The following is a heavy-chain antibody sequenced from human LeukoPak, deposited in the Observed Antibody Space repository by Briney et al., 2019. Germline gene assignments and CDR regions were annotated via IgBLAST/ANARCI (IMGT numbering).Heavy chain of an antibody. V-gene: IGHV3-48*04. CDR3: ARGLGTTVTNEYYYDSSGYYDGGLDY. D-gene: IGHD3-22*01. CDR1: GFTFSSYN. Sequence: GGSLRLSCAASGFTFSSYNMNWVRQAPGKGLEWVSYISSSSDTMYYADSLKGRFTISRDNAKNSLSLQTNSLRAEDTAVYYCARGLGTTVTNEYYYDSSGYYDGGLDYWGQGTLVTVSS. CDR2: ISSSSDTM. J-gene: IGHJ4*02.